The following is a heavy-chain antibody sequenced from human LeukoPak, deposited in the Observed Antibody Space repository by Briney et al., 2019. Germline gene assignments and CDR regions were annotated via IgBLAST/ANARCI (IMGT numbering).Heavy chain of an antibody. CDR3: ARDHCGGDCYGMDV. J-gene: IGHJ6*02. Sequence: GGSLRLSCAASGFTLSSYWMHWVRQVPGKGLVWVSRINPDGSTTTYADSVKGRFTISRDNAKNALYLQMNSLRAEDTAVYYCARDHCGGDCYGMDVWGQGTTVTVSS. CDR1: GFTLSSYW. V-gene: IGHV3-74*01. D-gene: IGHD2-21*01. CDR2: INPDGSTT.